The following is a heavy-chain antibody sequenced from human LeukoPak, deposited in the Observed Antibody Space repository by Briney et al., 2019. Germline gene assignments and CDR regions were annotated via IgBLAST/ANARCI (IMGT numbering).Heavy chain of an antibody. Sequence: GGSLRLSCAASGFTFSTYSMNWVRQAPGKGLEWVSSISSSGSFTHYADSLKGRFTISGDNAKNSLYLQMHSLRAEDMAVYYCARRNYDYYGMDVWGQGTTVTVSS. CDR1: GFTFSTYS. J-gene: IGHJ6*02. CDR2: ISSSGSFT. CDR3: ARRNYDYYGMDV. V-gene: IGHV3-21*01.